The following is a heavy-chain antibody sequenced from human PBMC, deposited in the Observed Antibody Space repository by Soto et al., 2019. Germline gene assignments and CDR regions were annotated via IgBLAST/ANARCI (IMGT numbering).Heavy chain of an antibody. D-gene: IGHD2-15*01. V-gene: IGHV4-31*03. CDR1: GGSISSGGYY. J-gene: IGHJ4*02. CDR2: IYYSGST. CDR3: ARSPVVAAPTYYFDF. Sequence: SETLSLTCTVSGGSISSGGYYWSCIRQHPGKGLEWIGYIYYSGSTYYNPSLKSRVTISVDTSKNQFSLKLSSVTAADTAVYYCARSPVVAAPTYYFDFWGQGTLVTVSS.